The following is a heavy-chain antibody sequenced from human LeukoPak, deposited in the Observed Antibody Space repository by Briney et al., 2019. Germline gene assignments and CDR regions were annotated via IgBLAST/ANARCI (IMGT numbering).Heavy chain of an antibody. J-gene: IGHJ4*02. D-gene: IGHD4-11*01. CDR3: VRDGFDYTDY. Sequence: SETLSLTCAVSGYSISSGFYWGWIRQPPGRGLEWIGIIYHGGNTFYNPSLKSRVTISVDTSKNNFSLKLRYVTAAATAVYYCVRDGFDYTDYWGQGTLVTVSS. CDR2: IYHGGNT. CDR1: GYSISSGFY. V-gene: IGHV4-38-2*02.